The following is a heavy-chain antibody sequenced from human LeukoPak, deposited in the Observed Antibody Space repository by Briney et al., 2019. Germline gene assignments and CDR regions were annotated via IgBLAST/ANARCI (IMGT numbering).Heavy chain of an antibody. J-gene: IGHJ5*02. V-gene: IGHV3-9*03. CDR1: GFTFDDYA. CDR2: ISWNSGSI. CDR3: AKASGGSCYSGWFDP. D-gene: IGHD2-15*01. Sequence: GGSLRLSCAASGFTFDDYAMHWVRQAPGKGLEWVSGISWNSGSIGYADSVKGRFTISRDNAKNSLYLQMTSLRAEDMALYYCAKASGGSCYSGWFDPWGQGTLVTVSS.